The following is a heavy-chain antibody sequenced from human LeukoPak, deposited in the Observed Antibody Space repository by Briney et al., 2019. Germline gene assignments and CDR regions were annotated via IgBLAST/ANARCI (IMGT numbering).Heavy chain of an antibody. D-gene: IGHD6-19*01. CDR1: GFTFSSYG. Sequence: TGGSLRLSCAASGFTFSSYGMHWVRQAPGKGLEWVAVISYDGSNIYYADSVKGRFTISRDNSKNTLYLQMNSLRAEDTAVYYCAKENGIAVAGTLDYWGQGTLVTVSS. V-gene: IGHV3-30*18. CDR2: ISYDGSNI. CDR3: AKENGIAVAGTLDY. J-gene: IGHJ4*02.